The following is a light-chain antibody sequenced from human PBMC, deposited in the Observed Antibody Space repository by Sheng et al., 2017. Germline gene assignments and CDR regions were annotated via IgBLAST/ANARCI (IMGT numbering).Light chain of an antibody. CDR2: GTS. V-gene: IGKV3-20*01. CDR1: QPVNTIY. CDR3: QHYGDSPLFT. J-gene: IGKJ3*01. Sequence: EVVLTQSPDTLSLSPGERASLSCRASQPVNTIYLGWYQHKPGQSPRLLIYGTSNRATGVPDKFSGSGSGTDFTLTISRLEAEDSAVYYCQHYGDSPLFTFGPGTKVDI.